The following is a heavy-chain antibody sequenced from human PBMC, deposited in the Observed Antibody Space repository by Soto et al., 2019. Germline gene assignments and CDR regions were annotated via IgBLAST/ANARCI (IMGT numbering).Heavy chain of an antibody. Sequence: PGGSLRLSCAASGFTFSSYAMKWVRQAPGKGLEWVSLIGESGTPTYYADSVKGRFTISRDNSGNTLFLQMNSLRAEDTAVYYCAKARYYDSSGYSQGYYYYGMDVWGQGTTVTVSS. CDR1: GFTFSSYA. J-gene: IGHJ6*02. CDR2: IGESGTPT. D-gene: IGHD3-22*01. V-gene: IGHV3-23*01. CDR3: AKARYYDSSGYSQGYYYYGMDV.